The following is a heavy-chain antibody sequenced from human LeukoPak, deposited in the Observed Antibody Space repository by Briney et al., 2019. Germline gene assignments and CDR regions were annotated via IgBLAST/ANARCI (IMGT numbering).Heavy chain of an antibody. CDR2: ISGYNGNT. J-gene: IGHJ4*02. CDR3: ARTLAADIQLWSDGFFDY. D-gene: IGHD5-18*01. V-gene: IGHV1-18*01. CDR1: GYTFMRHG. Sequence: ASVKVSCKASGYTFMRHGFSWVRQAPGQGLEWVGWISGYNGNTHYAQKVQGRVTMTTDTSTSTAYMELRSLRSDDTAVYYCARTLAADIQLWSDGFFDYWGQGTLVTVSS.